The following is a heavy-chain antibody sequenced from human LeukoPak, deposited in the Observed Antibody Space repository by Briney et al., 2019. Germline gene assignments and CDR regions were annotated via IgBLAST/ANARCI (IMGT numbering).Heavy chain of an antibody. Sequence: PGGSLRLSCAASGFTFSSYAMTWVRQAPGKGLEWVSAITGSGGSTYYADSVKGGFTISRDNSKNTLYLQMNSLKAEDTAVYYCAKDPEMATVIFDYWGQGALVTVSS. CDR3: AKDPEMATVIFDY. J-gene: IGHJ4*02. D-gene: IGHD5-24*01. CDR2: ITGSGGST. V-gene: IGHV3-23*01. CDR1: GFTFSSYA.